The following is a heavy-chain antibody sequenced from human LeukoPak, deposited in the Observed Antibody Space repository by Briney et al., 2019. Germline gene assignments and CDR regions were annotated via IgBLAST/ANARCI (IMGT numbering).Heavy chain of an antibody. CDR3: ARDHDSSGYINWFDP. Sequence: LVKVSCKASGGTFSSYAISWVRQAPGQGLEWMGGIIPIFGTANYAQKFQGRVTITTDESTSTAYMELSSLRSEDTAVYYCARDHDSSGYINWFDPWGQGTLVTVSS. CDR2: IIPIFGTA. D-gene: IGHD3-22*01. CDR1: GGTFSSYA. V-gene: IGHV1-69*05. J-gene: IGHJ5*02.